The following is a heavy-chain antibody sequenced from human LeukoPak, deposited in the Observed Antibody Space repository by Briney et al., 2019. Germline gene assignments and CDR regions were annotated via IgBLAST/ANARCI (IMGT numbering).Heavy chain of an antibody. Sequence: GGSLRLSCAASGSTFSSYGMHWVRQAPGKGLEWVAVISYDGSNKYYADSVKGRFTISRDNSKNTLYLQMNSLRAEDTCVYYCAKGSDYPDNWGQGTLVTVSS. CDR2: ISYDGSNK. J-gene: IGHJ4*02. V-gene: IGHV3-30*18. CDR3: AKGSDYPDN. CDR1: GSTFSSYG.